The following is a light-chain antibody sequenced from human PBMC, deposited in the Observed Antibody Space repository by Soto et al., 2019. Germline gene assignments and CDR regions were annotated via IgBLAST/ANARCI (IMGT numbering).Light chain of an antibody. CDR1: SSDVGGYDY. J-gene: IGLJ3*02. CDR3: SSFTSSITCV. V-gene: IGLV2-14*01. CDR2: EVN. Sequence: QSALTQPASVSGSPGQSITISCTGTSSDVGGYDYVSWYQHYPGKAPKLMIFEVNNRPSGVSILFSGSNTGNTAYLTISGLQAEDEADYYCSSFTSSITCVFGGGTKLTVL.